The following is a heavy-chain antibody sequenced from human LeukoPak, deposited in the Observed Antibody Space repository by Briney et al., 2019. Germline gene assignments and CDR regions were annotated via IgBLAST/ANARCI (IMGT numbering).Heavy chain of an antibody. D-gene: IGHD6-19*01. CDR2: IYYSGST. CDR3: ARVGRIAVAGPGVTPYFDY. V-gene: IGHV4-59*01. CDR1: GGSISSYY. J-gene: IGHJ4*02. Sequence: SETLSLTCTVSGGSISSYYWSWIRQPPGKGLEWIGYIYYSGSTNYNPSLKSRVIISVDTSKNQFSLKLSSVTAADTAVYYCARVGRIAVAGPGVTPYFDYWGQGTLVTVSS.